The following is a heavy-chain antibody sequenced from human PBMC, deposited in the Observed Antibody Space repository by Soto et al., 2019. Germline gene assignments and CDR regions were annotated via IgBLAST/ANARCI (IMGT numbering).Heavy chain of an antibody. V-gene: IGHV3-30*03. CDR1: GFTFSSNG. Sequence: QVQLVESGGGVFQPGRSLRLSCAASGFTFSSNGIHWVRQAPGKGLEWVAVISSDGSNKYYADSVKGRFTISRDNSKNTLYLQMNSLRVEDTAVYYCAMDLYGGSSRFDFWGQGTLLTVSS. CDR3: AMDLYGGSSRFDF. D-gene: IGHD2-15*01. J-gene: IGHJ4*02. CDR2: ISSDGSNK.